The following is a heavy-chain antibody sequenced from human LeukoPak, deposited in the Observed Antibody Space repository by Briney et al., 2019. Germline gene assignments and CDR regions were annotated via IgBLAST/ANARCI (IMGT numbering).Heavy chain of an antibody. J-gene: IGHJ4*02. CDR3: AKIRYSSSWYNYFDY. V-gene: IGHV3-9*01. CDR1: GFTLKNHW. D-gene: IGHD6-13*01. CDR2: ISWNSGSI. Sequence: GGSLRLSCAASGFTLKNHWMHWVRQAPGKGLEWVSGISWNSGSIGYADSVKGRFTISRDNAKNSLYLQMNSLRAEDTALYYCAKIRYSSSWYNYFDYWGQGTLVTVSS.